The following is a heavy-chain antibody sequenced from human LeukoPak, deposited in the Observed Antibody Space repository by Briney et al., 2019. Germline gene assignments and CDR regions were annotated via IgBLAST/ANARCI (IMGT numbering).Heavy chain of an antibody. V-gene: IGHV3-23*01. D-gene: IGHD5-12*01. Sequence: GGSLRLSCAAAGFLLSNSAMTWVRQAPGKGLQWVSGIDTKGTRTYYTDSVKGRFSISRDNPKNTLFLQMNSLRVEDTAVYYCVKEVVATIPPLWGQGILVTVSS. CDR1: GFLLSNSA. CDR2: IDTKGTRT. J-gene: IGHJ4*02. CDR3: VKEVVATIPPL.